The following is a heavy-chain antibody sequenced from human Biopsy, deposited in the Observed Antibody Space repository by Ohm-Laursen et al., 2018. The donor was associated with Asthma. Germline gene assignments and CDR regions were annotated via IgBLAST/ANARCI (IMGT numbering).Heavy chain of an antibody. V-gene: IGHV3-30-3*01. Sequence: RSLRLSCAASGFTFSSYAMHWVRQAPGKGLERVAVISYDGSNKYYADSVKGRFTISRDNSKNTLYLQMNSLRAEDTAVYYCAREGIAVAHFDYWGQGTLVTVSS. CDR2: ISYDGSNK. CDR3: AREGIAVAHFDY. CDR1: GFTFSSYA. D-gene: IGHD6-19*01. J-gene: IGHJ4*02.